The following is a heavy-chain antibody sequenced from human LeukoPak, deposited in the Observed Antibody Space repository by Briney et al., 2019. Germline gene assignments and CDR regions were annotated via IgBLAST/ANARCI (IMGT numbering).Heavy chain of an antibody. Sequence: GGSLRLSCAASGFTFSSYWMSWVRQAPGKGLEWVANIKQDGSEKYYVDSVKGRFTISRDNAKNSLYLQMNSLRAEDTAVYYCARTYYDFWSLYSSYFDYWGQGTLVTGSS. CDR1: GFTFSSYW. J-gene: IGHJ4*02. D-gene: IGHD3-3*01. CDR2: IKQDGSEK. CDR3: ARTYYDFWSLYSSYFDY. V-gene: IGHV3-7*01.